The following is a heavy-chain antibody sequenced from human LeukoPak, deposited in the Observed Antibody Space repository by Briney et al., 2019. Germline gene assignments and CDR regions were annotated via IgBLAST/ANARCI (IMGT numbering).Heavy chain of an antibody. CDR1: GGTFSSYA. V-gene: IGHV1-69*05. CDR2: IIPIFGTA. J-gene: IGHJ4*02. Sequence: GASVKVSCKASGGTFSSYAISWVRQAPGQGLEWMGGIIPIFGTANYAQKFQGRVTITTDESTSTAYMELSSLRSEDTAVYYCARDHQPLLYRYYFDYWGQGTLVTVSS. CDR3: ARDHQPLLYRYYFDY. D-gene: IGHD2-2*02.